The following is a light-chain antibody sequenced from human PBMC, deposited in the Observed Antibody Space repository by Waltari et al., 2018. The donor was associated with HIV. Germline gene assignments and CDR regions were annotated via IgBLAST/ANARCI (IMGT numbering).Light chain of an antibody. J-gene: IGLJ1*01. Sequence: QSVLTQPPSASGTPGHRVTISCSGSSSNIGNDNVYWYQQLPGTTPKLLIYKNIQRPSGVPDRFAGSKSGTSAYLAISGLRSEDEADYYCVGWDASLSAYVFGAGTKVTVL. CDR1: SSNIGNDN. CDR2: KNI. V-gene: IGLV1-47*01. CDR3: VGWDASLSAYV.